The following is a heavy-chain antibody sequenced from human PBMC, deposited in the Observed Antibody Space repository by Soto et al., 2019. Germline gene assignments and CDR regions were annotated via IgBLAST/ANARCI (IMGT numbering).Heavy chain of an antibody. CDR1: GGTFSSYT. CDR3: ARGARIAAAAPEYFQH. Sequence: QVQLVQSGAEVKKPGSSVKVSCKASGGTFSSYTISWVRQAPGQGLEWMGRIIPILGIANYAQKFQGRVKITADKSTSTAYMELSSLRSEDTAVYYCARGARIAAAAPEYFQHWGQGTLVTVSS. J-gene: IGHJ1*01. CDR2: IIPILGIA. V-gene: IGHV1-69*02. D-gene: IGHD6-13*01.